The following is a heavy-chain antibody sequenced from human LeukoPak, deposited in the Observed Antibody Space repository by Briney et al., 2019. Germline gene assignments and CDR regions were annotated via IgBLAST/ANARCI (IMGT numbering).Heavy chain of an antibody. V-gene: IGHV3-23*01. CDR3: APGASGSYYYGMDV. CDR2: ISGSGRST. D-gene: IGHD1-26*01. Sequence: TGGSLRLSCAASGITFSSYAMSWVRQAPGKGLEWVSAISGSGRSTYYTDSVKGRFTISRDNSKNTVCLQMNSLRAEDTAVYYCAPGASGSYYYGMDVWGQGTTVTVSS. J-gene: IGHJ6*02. CDR1: GITFSSYA.